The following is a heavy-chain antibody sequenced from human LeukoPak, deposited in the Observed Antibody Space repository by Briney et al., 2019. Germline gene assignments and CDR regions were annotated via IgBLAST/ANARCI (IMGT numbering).Heavy chain of an antibody. Sequence: GGSLRLSCAASGFTFSSYAMHWVRQAPGKGLEWVAVISYDGSNKYYADSVKGRFTISRDNSKNTLYLQMNSLRAEDTAVYYCARASEYSYGRYYYYYYYMDVWGKGTTVTISS. CDR3: ARASEYSYGRYYYYYYYMDV. CDR1: GFTFSSYA. J-gene: IGHJ6*03. D-gene: IGHD5-18*01. CDR2: ISYDGSNK. V-gene: IGHV3-30*04.